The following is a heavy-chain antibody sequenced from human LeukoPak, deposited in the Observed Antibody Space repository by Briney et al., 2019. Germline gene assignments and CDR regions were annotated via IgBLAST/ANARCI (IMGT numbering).Heavy chain of an antibody. V-gene: IGHV3-21*01. CDR3: ARGSGYDYDSSGYYPAEIDY. CDR1: GLTFSSYS. Sequence: GGSLRLSCAASGLTFSSYSMNWVRQAPGKGLEWVSSISSSSSYIYYADSVKGRFTISRDNAKNSLYLQMNSLRAEDTAVYYCARGSGYDYDSSGYYPAEIDYWGQGTLVTVSS. D-gene: IGHD3-22*01. CDR2: ISSSSSYI. J-gene: IGHJ4*02.